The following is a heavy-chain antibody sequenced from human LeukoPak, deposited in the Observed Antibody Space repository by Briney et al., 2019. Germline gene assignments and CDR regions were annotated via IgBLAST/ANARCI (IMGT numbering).Heavy chain of an antibody. CDR1: GFTFSNAW. CDR3: TTELALVGATLDVAFDI. V-gene: IGHV3-15*01. CDR2: IKSKTDGGTT. Sequence: GGSLRLSCVASGFTFSNAWMSWVRQAPGKGLEWVGRIKSKTDGGTTDYAAPVKGRFTISRDDSKNTLYLQMNSLKTEDTAVYYCTTELALVGATLDVAFDIWGQGTMVTVSS. J-gene: IGHJ3*02. D-gene: IGHD1-26*01.